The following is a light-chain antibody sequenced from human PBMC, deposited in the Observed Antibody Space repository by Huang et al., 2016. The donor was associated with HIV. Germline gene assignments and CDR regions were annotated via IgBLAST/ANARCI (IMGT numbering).Light chain of an antibody. J-gene: IGKJ2*01. CDR1: QAISNY. CDR3: QQYDNLPPYT. V-gene: IGKV1-33*01. Sequence: DILMTQSPSALSASVGDRVTITCRASQAISNYLNWFQQKPGKAPKLLIYDASTLETGVPSRFSGSGSGTNFTFTISSLQPEDVGTYYCQQYDNLPPYTFGQGTKLEI. CDR2: DAS.